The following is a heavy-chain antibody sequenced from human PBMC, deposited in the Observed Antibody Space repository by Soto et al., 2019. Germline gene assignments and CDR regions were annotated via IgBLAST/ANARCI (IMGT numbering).Heavy chain of an antibody. CDR1: GGSISSSSYY. CDR2: IYYSGST. J-gene: IGHJ4*02. CDR3: ARHTPAISITDH. Sequence: SETLSLTCTVSGGSISSSSYYWGWIRQPPGKGLEWIGSIYYSGSTYYNPSLKSRVTISVDTSKNQFSLKLSSVTAADTAVYYCARHTPAISITDHWGQGTLVTVSS. D-gene: IGHD2-15*01. V-gene: IGHV4-39*01.